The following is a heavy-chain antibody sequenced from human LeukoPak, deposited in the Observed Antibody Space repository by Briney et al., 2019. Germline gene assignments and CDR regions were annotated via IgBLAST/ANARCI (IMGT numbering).Heavy chain of an antibody. CDR2: MNPNSGNT. V-gene: IGHV1-8*01. CDR3: ARVLSEMAKIHAFDI. Sequence: ASVKVSCKASGYTFTSYDINWVRQATGQGLEWMGWMNPNSGNTGYAQKFQGRVTMTRNTSISTAYMELGSLRSEDTAVYYCARVLSEMAKIHAFDIWGQGTMVTVSS. D-gene: IGHD5-24*01. CDR1: GYTFTSYD. J-gene: IGHJ3*02.